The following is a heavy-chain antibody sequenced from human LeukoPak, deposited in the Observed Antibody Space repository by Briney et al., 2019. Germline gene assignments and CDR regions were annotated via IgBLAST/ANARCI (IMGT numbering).Heavy chain of an antibody. D-gene: IGHD2-15*01. Sequence: GGSLRLSCAASGFTFSSYEMNWVRQAPGKGLEWVSYISSSGSTIYYTDSVKGRFTISRDNAKKSLYLQMNSLRAEDTAVYYCARDNTPSYYYYGMDVWGQGTTVTVSS. CDR2: ISSSGSTI. CDR1: GFTFSSYE. J-gene: IGHJ6*02. V-gene: IGHV3-48*03. CDR3: ARDNTPSYYYYGMDV.